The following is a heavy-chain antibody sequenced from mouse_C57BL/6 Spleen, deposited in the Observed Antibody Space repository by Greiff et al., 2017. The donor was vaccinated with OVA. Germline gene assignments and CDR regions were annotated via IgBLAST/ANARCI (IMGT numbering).Heavy chain of an antibody. D-gene: IGHD1-1*01. V-gene: IGHV1-82*01. Sequence: VQLQESGPELVKPGASVKISCKASGYAFSSSWMNWVKQRPGKGLEWIGRIYPGDGDTNYNGKFKGKATLTADKSSSTAYMQLSSLTSEDSAVYFGARSGNYYGSSGYFDVWGTGTTVTVSS. CDR3: ARSGNYYGSSGYFDV. CDR1: GYAFSSSW. J-gene: IGHJ1*03. CDR2: IYPGDGDT.